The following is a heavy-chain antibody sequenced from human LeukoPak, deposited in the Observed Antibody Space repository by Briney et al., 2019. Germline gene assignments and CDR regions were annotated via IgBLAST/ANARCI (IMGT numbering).Heavy chain of an antibody. V-gene: IGHV4-38-2*01. D-gene: IGHD1-26*01. CDR3: VRRGVGDTIDESFDY. CDR2: IYHSGST. CDR1: GYSISSGYY. Sequence: SETLSLTCAVSGYSISSGYYWGWIRQPPGKGLEWIGSIYHSGSTYYNPSLKSRVTISVDTSKNQFSLKLSSVTAADTAVYYCVRRGVGDTIDESFDYWGQGTLVTVSS. J-gene: IGHJ4*02.